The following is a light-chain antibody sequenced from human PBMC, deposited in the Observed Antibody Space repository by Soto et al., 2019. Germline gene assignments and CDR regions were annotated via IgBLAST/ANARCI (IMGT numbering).Light chain of an antibody. CDR3: QQYNSYPRT. CDR2: DAS. CDR1: QSISSW. V-gene: IGKV1-5*01. J-gene: IGKJ1*01. Sequence: DIQMTQSPSTLSASVGDRVTITCRARQSISSWLAWYQQKPGKAPKLLIYDASSLESGVPSRFSGSGSGTEFPLTISSLQPDDVATYYCQQYNSYPRTFGQGTKVEIK.